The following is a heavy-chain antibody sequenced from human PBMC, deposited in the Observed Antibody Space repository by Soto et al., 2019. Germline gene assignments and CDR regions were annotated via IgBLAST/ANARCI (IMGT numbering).Heavy chain of an antibody. CDR3: ARLGQWELQHNWFDP. V-gene: IGHV4-59*01. D-gene: IGHD1-26*01. Sequence: SETLSLTCTVSGGSISSYYWSWIRQPPGKGLEWIGYIYYSGSTNYNPSLKSRVTISVDTSKNQFSLKLSSVTAADTAVYYCARLGQWELQHNWFDPWGQGTLVTVSS. CDR1: GGSISSYY. CDR2: IYYSGST. J-gene: IGHJ5*02.